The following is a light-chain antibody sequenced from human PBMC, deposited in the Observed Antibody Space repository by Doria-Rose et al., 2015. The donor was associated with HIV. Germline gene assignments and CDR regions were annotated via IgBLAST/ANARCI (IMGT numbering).Light chain of an antibody. CDR3: HQYNNWPT. Sequence: TQSPETLSVSPGESATFSCSDSQSASTDLAWYQHKPGQAPRLLIWGASTRATGIPARFSGSGSGTEFTLTISSLQSEDFAIYFCHQYNNWPTFGQGARLDIK. CDR2: GAS. CDR1: QSASTD. J-gene: IGKJ5*01. V-gene: IGKV3-15*01.